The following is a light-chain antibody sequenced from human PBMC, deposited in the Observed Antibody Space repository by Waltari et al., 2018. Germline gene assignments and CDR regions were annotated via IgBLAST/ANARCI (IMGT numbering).Light chain of an antibody. Sequence: DIQMTQSQSSLSVSVGARVTITCRASQDISNFLACYQQKPGKVPKFLIYGASSLQSGVPSRFSGSGSGTDFTLTINSLHPEDVGVYYCQKYDSAPLTFGGGTRVDIK. J-gene: IGKJ4*01. CDR3: QKYDSAPLT. V-gene: IGKV1-27*01. CDR1: QDISNF. CDR2: GAS.